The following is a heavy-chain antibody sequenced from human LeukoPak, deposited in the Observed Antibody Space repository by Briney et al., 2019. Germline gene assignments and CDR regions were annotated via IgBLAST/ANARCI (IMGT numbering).Heavy chain of an antibody. V-gene: IGHV4-59*01. CDR1: GGSISSYY. J-gene: IGHJ4*02. D-gene: IGHD6-13*01. CDR2: IYYSGST. CDR3: AIGYSSSWYGIVWDY. Sequence: SETLSLTCTVAGGSISSYYWRWLRQPPGKGLAWIGYIYYSGSTNYNPSLKSRVTISVDSSKNQFSLKLSSVAAADTAVYYCAIGYSSSWYGIVWDYWGQGTLVTVSS.